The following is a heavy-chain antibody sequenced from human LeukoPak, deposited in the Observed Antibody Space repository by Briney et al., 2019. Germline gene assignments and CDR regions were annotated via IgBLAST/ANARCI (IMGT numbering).Heavy chain of an antibody. CDR2: INPNSGGT. Sequence: ASVKVSCKASGYTFTSYGISWVRQAPGQGLEWMGWINPNSGGTNYAQNFQGRVTMTRDTSISTAYIELRRLRSDDTAVYYCARGGPVVGATTGSFDYWGQGTLVTVSS. V-gene: IGHV1-2*02. D-gene: IGHD1-26*01. CDR1: GYTFTSYG. CDR3: ARGGPVVGATTGSFDY. J-gene: IGHJ4*02.